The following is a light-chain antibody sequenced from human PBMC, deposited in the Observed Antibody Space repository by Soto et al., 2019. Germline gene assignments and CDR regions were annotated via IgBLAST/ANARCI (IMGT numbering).Light chain of an antibody. J-gene: IGLJ1*01. V-gene: IGLV2-14*03. Sequence: QSALTQPASVSGSPGQSITISCSGTSSDVGGSNYVSWYQQHPGKAPKLMIYDVSNRPSGVSNRCAGSKSGNTASLTLSGLQAEDEADYYCVSYTSTSTLYVFGTGTKLTVL. CDR1: SSDVGGSNY. CDR2: DVS. CDR3: VSYTSTSTLYV.